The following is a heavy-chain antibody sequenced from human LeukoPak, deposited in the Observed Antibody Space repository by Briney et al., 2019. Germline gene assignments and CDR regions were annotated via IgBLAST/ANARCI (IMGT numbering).Heavy chain of an antibody. Sequence: PGGSRRLSCAASGFTFSSYSMHWVRQAPGKGLEWVSSISHSSSYIYYADSVKGRFTISRDNSKNTPYLQMNSLRAEGTAVYYCAREGMGTTFSAWFEPWGQGTLVTVSS. CDR1: GFTFSSYS. CDR2: ISHSSSYI. J-gene: IGHJ5*02. CDR3: AREGMGTTFSAWFEP. D-gene: IGHD1-7*01. V-gene: IGHV3-21*01.